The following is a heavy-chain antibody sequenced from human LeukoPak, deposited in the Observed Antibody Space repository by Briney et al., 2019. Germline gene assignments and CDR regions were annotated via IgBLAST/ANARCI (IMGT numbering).Heavy chain of an antibody. V-gene: IGHV3-23*01. D-gene: IGHD3-16*01. CDR2: ISGSGDRT. CDR3: ARDLRGGGGLYYYYYYMDV. J-gene: IGHJ6*03. CDR1: GFTFSSSA. Sequence: TGGSLRLSCAASGFTFSSSAMNWVRQAPGKGLEWVSTISGSGDRTYYADSVKGRFTISRDNSKNTLYLQMNSLRAEDTAVYYCARDLRGGGGLYYYYYYMDVWGKGTTVTVSS.